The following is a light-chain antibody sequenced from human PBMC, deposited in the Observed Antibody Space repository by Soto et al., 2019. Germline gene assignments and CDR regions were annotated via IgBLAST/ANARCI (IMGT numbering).Light chain of an antibody. CDR2: DAS. Sequence: DIQMTQSPSTLSASVGDRVTITCRASQSISSWLAWYQQKPGKAPKLLIYDASSLESGVPSRFSGSGSGTECTLTISSLQPDDFATYYCQQYNSYSPVTFGQGTKVEIK. J-gene: IGKJ1*01. V-gene: IGKV1-5*01. CDR3: QQYNSYSPVT. CDR1: QSISSW.